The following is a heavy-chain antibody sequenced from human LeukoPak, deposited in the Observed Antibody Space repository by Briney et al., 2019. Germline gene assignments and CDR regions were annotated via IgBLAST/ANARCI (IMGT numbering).Heavy chain of an antibody. V-gene: IGHV1-69*13. D-gene: IGHD6-6*01. CDR3: ARLPLRSIAVGYYGMDV. CDR1: GGTFISYA. J-gene: IGHJ6*02. Sequence: GASVKVSCKASGGTFISYAISWVRQAPGQGLEWMGGIIPIFGTANYAQKFQGRVTITADESTSTAYMELSSLRSEDTAVYCARLPLRSIAVGYYGMDVWGQGTTVTVSS. CDR2: IIPIFGTA.